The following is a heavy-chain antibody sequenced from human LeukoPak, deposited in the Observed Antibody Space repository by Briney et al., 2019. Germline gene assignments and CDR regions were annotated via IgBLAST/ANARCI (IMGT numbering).Heavy chain of an antibody. CDR2: TYQRSKWYN. CDR3: ARSPSPYSSGWYFDC. J-gene: IGHJ4*02. CDR1: GDSVSINSAA. Sequence: PSQTLSLTCAISGDSVSINSAAWNWIRQSPSRGLEWLGRTYQRSKWYNDYAVSVKSRITINPDISKNQFSLQLNSETPEDTAVYYCARSPSPYSSGWYFDCWGQGTLVTVSS. V-gene: IGHV6-1*01. D-gene: IGHD6-19*01.